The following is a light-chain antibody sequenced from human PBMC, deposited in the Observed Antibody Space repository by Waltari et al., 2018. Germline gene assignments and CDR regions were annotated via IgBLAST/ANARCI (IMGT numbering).Light chain of an antibody. CDR2: DVS. J-gene: IGLJ3*02. V-gene: IGLV2-14*03. Sequence: QSALTQPASVSGSPGQSITISCSGTSSDVGGYNYVSWYQQHPGKAPKLMIYDVSNRPSGVSNRFSGSKAGNTASLAISGLQAEDEADYYCSSYTISSTLHWAFGGGTKLTVL. CDR3: SSYTISSTLHWA. CDR1: SSDVGGYNY.